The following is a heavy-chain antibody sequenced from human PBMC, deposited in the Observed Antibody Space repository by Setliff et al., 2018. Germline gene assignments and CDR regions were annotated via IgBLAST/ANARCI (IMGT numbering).Heavy chain of an antibody. D-gene: IGHD2-8*01. V-gene: IGHV3-15*07. CDR3: AWTNYNWFFS. CDR1: GFTFSTAW. J-gene: IGHJ5*01. CDR2: IKTTSEGGTV. Sequence: GGSLRLSCAASGFTFSTAWMNWVRQAPGKGLEWVGRIKTTSEGGTVDYAAPVKGRFTISRDDSKNTIYLQIDSLKTDDTAVYYCAWTNYNWFFSWGQGTLVTVSS.